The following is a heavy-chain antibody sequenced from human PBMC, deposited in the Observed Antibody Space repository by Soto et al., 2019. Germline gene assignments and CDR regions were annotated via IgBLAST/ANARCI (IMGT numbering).Heavy chain of an antibody. Sequence: QVHLVQSGAEVKKPGASVKVSCKVSGYSLNELSIHWVRQAPGKGLEWMGGFDPEDGEIIYAQKFQGRVTMTEDTSTDTANMDLSSLRSEDTAVYYCVTGGPAGDFDNWGQGTLVTVSS. CDR1: GYSLNELS. J-gene: IGHJ4*02. CDR2: FDPEDGEI. D-gene: IGHD3-10*01. CDR3: VTGGPAGDFDN. V-gene: IGHV1-24*01.